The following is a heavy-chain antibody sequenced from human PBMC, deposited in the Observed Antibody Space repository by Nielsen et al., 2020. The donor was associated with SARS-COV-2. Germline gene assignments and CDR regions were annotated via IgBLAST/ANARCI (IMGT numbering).Heavy chain of an antibody. CDR3: AKGQDIVATIAIDY. D-gene: IGHD5-12*01. CDR1: GFTFDDYA. J-gene: IGHJ4*02. Sequence: SLKISCAASGFTFDDYAMRWVRQATGKGLEWGSGISWNSGSIGYADSVKGRFTISRDNAKNSLYLQMNSLRAEDTALYYCAKGQDIVATIAIDYWGQGARVTVSA. CDR2: ISWNSGSI. V-gene: IGHV3-9*01.